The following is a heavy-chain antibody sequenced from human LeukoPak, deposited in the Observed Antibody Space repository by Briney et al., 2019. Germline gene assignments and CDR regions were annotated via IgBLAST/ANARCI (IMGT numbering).Heavy chain of an antibody. CDR1: GGSISSYY. CDR2: IYYSGST. CDR3: ASLAYYGSGSYVSDY. J-gene: IGHJ4*02. V-gene: IGHV4-59*01. Sequence: SETLSLTCTVSGGSISSYYWSWTRQPPGKGLEWIGYIYYSGSTNYNPSLKSRVTISVDTSKNQFSLKLSSVTAADTAVHYCASLAYYGSGSYVSDYWGQGTLVTVSS. D-gene: IGHD3-10*01.